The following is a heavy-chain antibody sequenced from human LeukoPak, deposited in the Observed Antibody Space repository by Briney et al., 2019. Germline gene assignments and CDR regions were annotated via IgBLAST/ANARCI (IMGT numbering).Heavy chain of an antibody. CDR3: ARGPNYDFWSGYVYYFDY. D-gene: IGHD3-3*01. J-gene: IGHJ4*02. Sequence: ASVKVSCKASGYTFTSYDINWVRQATGQGLEWMRRMNPNSGNTGYAQKFQGRVTITRNTSISTAYMELSSLRSEDTAVYYCARGPNYDFWSGYVYYFDYWGQGTLVTVSS. CDR1: GYTFTSYD. CDR2: MNPNSGNT. V-gene: IGHV1-8*03.